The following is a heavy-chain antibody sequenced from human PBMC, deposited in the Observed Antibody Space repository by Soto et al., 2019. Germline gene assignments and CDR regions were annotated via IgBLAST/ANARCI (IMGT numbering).Heavy chain of an antibody. CDR3: ARSQGGSSSLDIYYYYYYGMDV. D-gene: IGHD2-15*01. CDR2: INPSGGST. J-gene: IGHJ6*02. V-gene: IGHV1-46*01. Sequence: VPGPGLEWMGIINPSGGSTSYAQKFQGRVTMTTDKSTSTGYMELSSLRSEDTAVYYCARSQGGSSSLDIYYYYYYGMDVWGQGTTVTVSS.